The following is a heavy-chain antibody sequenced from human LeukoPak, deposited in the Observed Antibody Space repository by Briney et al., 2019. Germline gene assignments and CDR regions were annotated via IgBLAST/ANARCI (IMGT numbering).Heavy chain of an antibody. CDR1: GFTFSSYG. CDR3: AKGAPEYGGFDY. V-gene: IGHV3-30*02. CDR2: IRYDGSNK. Sequence: GGSLRLSCAASGFTFSSYGMHWVRQAPGKGLEWVAFIRYDGSNKYYADSVKGRSTISRDNSKNTLYLQMNSLRAEDTAVYYCAKGAPEYGGFDYWGQGTLVTVSS. D-gene: IGHD4/OR15-4a*01. J-gene: IGHJ4*02.